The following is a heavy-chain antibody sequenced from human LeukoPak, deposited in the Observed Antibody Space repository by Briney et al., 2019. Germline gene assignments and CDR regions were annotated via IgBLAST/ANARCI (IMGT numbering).Heavy chain of an antibody. D-gene: IGHD2-2*01. V-gene: IGHV4-39*07. Sequence: SETLSLTCTVSGDSITSGSYYWGWIRQPPGRGLEWIGSIYYSGNTYYNPSLKSRVTISVDTSNNQFSLKLSSVTAADTAVYYCARVGMTRYCSSTSCYVWFDPWGQGTLVTVSS. CDR2: IYYSGNT. CDR1: GDSITSGSYY. J-gene: IGHJ5*02. CDR3: ARVGMTRYCSSTSCYVWFDP.